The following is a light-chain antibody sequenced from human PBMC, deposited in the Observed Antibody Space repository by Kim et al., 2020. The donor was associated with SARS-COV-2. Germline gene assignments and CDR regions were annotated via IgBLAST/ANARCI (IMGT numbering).Light chain of an antibody. CDR2: VNNDGSH. CDR3: QTWGTGIWM. V-gene: IGLV4-69*02. J-gene: IGLJ3*02. Sequence: PVKLTCTPSSGHSNNAIAWHQQQPEKGPRYLMKVNNDGSHSKGDGIPDRSSGASSGAERYLTISSLQSEDEADYYCQTWGTGIWMFGGGTKLTVL. CDR1: SGHSNNA.